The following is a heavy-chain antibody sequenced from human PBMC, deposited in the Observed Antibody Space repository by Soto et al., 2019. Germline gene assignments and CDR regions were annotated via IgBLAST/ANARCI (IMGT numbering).Heavy chain of an antibody. D-gene: IGHD2-8*01. CDR1: GYTFTRYY. CDR3: ARDPYHVLMVNAPNLYGMDV. Sequence: ASVKVSCKASGYTFTRYYMHWVRQAPGQGLEWMGIINPSGGSTTYPQSLQGRLTMTTDTSTTTAYMELRSLRSDDTAVYYCARDPYHVLMVNAPNLYGMDVWGQGTTVTVSS. V-gene: IGHV1-46*01. J-gene: IGHJ6*02. CDR2: INPSGGST.